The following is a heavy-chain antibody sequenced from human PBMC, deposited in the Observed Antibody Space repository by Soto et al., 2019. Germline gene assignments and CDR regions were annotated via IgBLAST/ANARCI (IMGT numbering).Heavy chain of an antibody. CDR3: ARDGSSVGATSAGAFDI. J-gene: IGHJ3*02. D-gene: IGHD1-26*01. V-gene: IGHV3-33*01. CDR1: GFTFSSYG. Sequence: QVQLVESGGGVVQPGRSLRLSCAASGFTFSSYGMHWVRQAPGKGLEWVAVIWYDGSNKYYADSVKGRFTNSRDNSKNTLYLQMNSLRAEDTAVYYCARDGSSVGATSAGAFDIWGQGTMVTVSS. CDR2: IWYDGSNK.